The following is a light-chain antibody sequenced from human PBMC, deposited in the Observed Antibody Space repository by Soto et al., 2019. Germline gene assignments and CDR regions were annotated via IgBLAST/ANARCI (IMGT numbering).Light chain of an antibody. V-gene: IGKV3-11*01. CDR2: DAS. CDR3: QQRSNWPPIT. Sequence: EVVLAQSPDTLSLSPGERATLSCRASQSVSSYLAWYQQKPGQAPRLLIYDASNRATGIPARFSGSGSGTDFTLTISSLEPEDFAVYYCQQRSNWPPITFGQGTRWRL. J-gene: IGKJ5*01. CDR1: QSVSSY.